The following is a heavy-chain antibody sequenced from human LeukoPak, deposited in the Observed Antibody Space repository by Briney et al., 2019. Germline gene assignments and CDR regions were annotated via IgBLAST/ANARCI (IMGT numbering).Heavy chain of an antibody. Sequence: PSETLSLTCTVSGFSISSYYWSWIRQPPGKGLEWIGYISYSGSTNYNPSLKSRVTISVDTSKNQFSLKLSSVTAADTAVYYCARLHSGWYYFDYWGQGTLVTVSS. D-gene: IGHD6-19*01. J-gene: IGHJ4*02. CDR2: ISYSGST. CDR3: ARLHSGWYYFDY. CDR1: GFSISSYY. V-gene: IGHV4-59*08.